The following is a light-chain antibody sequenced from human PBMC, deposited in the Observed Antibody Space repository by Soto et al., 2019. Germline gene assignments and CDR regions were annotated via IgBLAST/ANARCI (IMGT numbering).Light chain of an antibody. Sequence: ESVLTQSPGTLSLSPGERATLSCRASKSVSSSYLAWYQQKPGQAPRLLIYGASSRATGIPDRFSGSGSGTDFTLTISRLEPEDFGVYYCQQYGSSPLTFGGGTKVEIK. J-gene: IGKJ4*01. CDR2: GAS. CDR1: KSVSSSY. V-gene: IGKV3-20*01. CDR3: QQYGSSPLT.